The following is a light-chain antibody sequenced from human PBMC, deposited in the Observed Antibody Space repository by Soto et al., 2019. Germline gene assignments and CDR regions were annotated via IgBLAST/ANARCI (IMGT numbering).Light chain of an antibody. Sequence: QTYYTLAASIVAGGPIACRASQNINNWIAWYQQKPGKAPKFLIYDASTLESGVPSRFSGSGFGTEFSLTISSLQPDDFGSYYCQQMRTFGQRTMV. CDR3: QQMRT. V-gene: IGKV1-5*01. CDR2: DAS. CDR1: QNINNW. J-gene: IGKJ1*01.